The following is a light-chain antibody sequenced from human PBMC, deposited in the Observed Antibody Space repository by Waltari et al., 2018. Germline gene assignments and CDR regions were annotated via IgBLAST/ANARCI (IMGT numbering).Light chain of an antibody. CDR1: SGSVSSTSY. V-gene: IGLV8-61*01. J-gene: IGLJ3*02. CDR2: KGN. CDR3: SIYMGSGIWV. Sequence: QTVVTQEPSLSVSPGGTVTLTCALSSGSVSSTSYATWYQQTPGQPPRTLVYKGNSRSSGVPDRFSGTILENKAALTISGAQADDESDYYCSIYMGSGIWVFGGGTKLTVL.